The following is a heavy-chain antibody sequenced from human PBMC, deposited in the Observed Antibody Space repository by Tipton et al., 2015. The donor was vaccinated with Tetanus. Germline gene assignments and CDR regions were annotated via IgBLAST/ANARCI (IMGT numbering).Heavy chain of an antibody. J-gene: IGHJ5*02. V-gene: IGHV3-48*02. CDR3: VNFATP. Sequence: SLRLSCAASGFNFKTLGINWVRQAPGKGLEWISYISSSGTTMYYADSVKGRFTISRDNAKNSLFLQMNSLRDEDTAVYYCVNFATPGGQGPLVTVSS. CDR1: GFNFKTLG. CDR2: ISSSGTTM.